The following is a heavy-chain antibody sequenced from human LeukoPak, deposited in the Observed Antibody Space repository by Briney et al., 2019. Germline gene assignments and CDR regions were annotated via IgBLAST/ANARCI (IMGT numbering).Heavy chain of an antibody. D-gene: IGHD3-3*01. Sequence: PSETLSLTCTVSGGSISSSSYYWGWIRQPPGKGLEWIGRIYTSGSTNYNPSLKSRVTISVDTSKNQFSLKLSSVTAADTAVYYCARGAVYDFWSFTEYYMDVWGKGTTVTVSS. CDR3: ARGAVYDFWSFTEYYMDV. CDR1: GGSISSSSYY. CDR2: IYTSGST. J-gene: IGHJ6*03. V-gene: IGHV4-39*07.